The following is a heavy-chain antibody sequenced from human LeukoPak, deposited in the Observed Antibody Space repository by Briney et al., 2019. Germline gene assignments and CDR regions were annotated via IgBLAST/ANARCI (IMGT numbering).Heavy chain of an antibody. J-gene: IGHJ6*02. CDR1: GGSFSGYY. CDR2: INHSGST. D-gene: IGHD3-3*01. CDR3: ARLRSNHDFWSGYYTGRVYYYYGMDV. V-gene: IGHV4-34*01. Sequence: SETLSLTCAVYGGSFSGYYWSWIRQPPGKGLEWIGEINHSGSTNYNPSLKSRVTISVDTSKNKFSLKLSSVTAADTAVYYCARLRSNHDFWSGYYTGRVYYYYGMDVWGQGTTVTVSS.